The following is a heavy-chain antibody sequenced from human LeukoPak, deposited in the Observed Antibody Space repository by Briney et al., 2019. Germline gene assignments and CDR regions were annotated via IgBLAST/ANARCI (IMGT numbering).Heavy chain of an antibody. Sequence: GGSLRLSCAASGFTFSNYGMHWVRQAPGKGLEWVAFVRYDESTKFYADSVKGRFAISRDNSRNTLYLQMNSLRVEDTAVFYCARDRHTAMVYYYYYMDVWGTGTTVTVSS. D-gene: IGHD5-18*01. V-gene: IGHV3-30*02. CDR2: VRYDESTK. CDR1: GFTFSNYG. J-gene: IGHJ6*03. CDR3: ARDRHTAMVYYYYYMDV.